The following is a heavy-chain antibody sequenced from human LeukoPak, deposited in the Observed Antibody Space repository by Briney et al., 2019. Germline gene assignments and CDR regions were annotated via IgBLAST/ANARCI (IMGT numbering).Heavy chain of an antibody. CDR3: ARVRMVRGVISWFDP. Sequence: ASVKVSCKASGYTFTSYGISWVRQAPGQGLEWMGWISAYNGNTNYAQKLQGRVTMTTDTSTSTAYMELRSLRSDDTAVYYCARVRMVRGVISWFDPWGQGTLVTVSS. V-gene: IGHV1-18*01. CDR2: ISAYNGNT. D-gene: IGHD3-10*01. J-gene: IGHJ5*02. CDR1: GYTFTSYG.